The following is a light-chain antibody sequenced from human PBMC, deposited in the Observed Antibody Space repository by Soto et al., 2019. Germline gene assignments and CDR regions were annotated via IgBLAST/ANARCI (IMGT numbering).Light chain of an antibody. CDR2: DAS. CDR1: QSISSW. Sequence: DIQMTQSPSTLSASVGDRVTITCRARQSISSWLAWYQQKPGKAPKLLIYDASSLESGAPSRFSGSGSGTESTLTISSLQPDDFATYYCQQYNSYWAFGQGTKVDIK. CDR3: QQYNSYWA. V-gene: IGKV1-5*01. J-gene: IGKJ1*01.